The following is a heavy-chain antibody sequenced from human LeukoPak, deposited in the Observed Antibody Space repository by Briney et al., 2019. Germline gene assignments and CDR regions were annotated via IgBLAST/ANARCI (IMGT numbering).Heavy chain of an antibody. CDR2: FTGSHGRT. CDR3: TKDPNGDYIGAFDP. J-gene: IGHJ5*02. D-gene: IGHD4-17*01. Sequence: GGSLRLSCPAPGCPFRRFAMPWARPAPGKGLGWVYLFTGSHGRTYTTDSVKGRFTISRDNSQNTLYLQMNSLRAEDTAVYYCTKDPNGDYIGAFDPWGQGTLVTVSS. CDR1: GCPFRRFA. V-gene: IGHV3-23*01.